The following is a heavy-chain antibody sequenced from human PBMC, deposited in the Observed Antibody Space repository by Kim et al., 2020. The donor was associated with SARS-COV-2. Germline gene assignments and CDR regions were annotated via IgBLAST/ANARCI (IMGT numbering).Heavy chain of an antibody. D-gene: IGHD3-9*01. J-gene: IGHJ4*02. V-gene: IGHV4-59*08. CDR1: GGSISSYY. CDR2: IYYSGST. CDR3: ARINYEILTGYSTPFFAY. Sequence: SETLSLTCTVSGGSISSYYWSWIRQPPGKGLEWIGYIYYSGSTNYNPSLKSRVTISVDTSKNQFSLKLSSVTAADTAVYYCARINYEILTGYSTPFFAYWGQETLVTVSS.